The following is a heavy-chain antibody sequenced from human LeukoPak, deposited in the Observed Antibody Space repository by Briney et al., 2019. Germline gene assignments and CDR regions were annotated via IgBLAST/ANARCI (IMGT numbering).Heavy chain of an antibody. CDR1: GYTFTSYG. D-gene: IGHD4-17*01. Sequence: ASVKVSCKASGYTFTSYGISWVRQAPGQGLEWMGWINPNSGGTNYAQKFQGWVTMTRDTSISTAYMELSRLRSDDTAVYYCARGGTTVTHRSPNWFDPWGQGTLVTVSS. CDR2: INPNSGGT. J-gene: IGHJ5*02. V-gene: IGHV1-2*04. CDR3: ARGGTTVTHRSPNWFDP.